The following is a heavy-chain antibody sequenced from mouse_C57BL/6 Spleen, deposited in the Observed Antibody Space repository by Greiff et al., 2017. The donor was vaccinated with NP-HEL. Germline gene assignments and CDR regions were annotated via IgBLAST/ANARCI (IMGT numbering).Heavy chain of an antibody. CDR3: TRERAFITTRYFDY. CDR2: ISRGGGYI. CDR1: GFTFSSYA. D-gene: IGHD1-1*01. J-gene: IGHJ2*01. V-gene: IGHV5-9-1*02. Sequence: EVQLQESGEGLVKPGGSLKLSCAASGFTFSSYAMSWVRQTPEKRLEWVAYISRGGGYIYYADTVKGRFTISRDNARNTLYLQMSSLKSEDTAMYYCTRERAFITTRYFDYWGQGTTLTVSS.